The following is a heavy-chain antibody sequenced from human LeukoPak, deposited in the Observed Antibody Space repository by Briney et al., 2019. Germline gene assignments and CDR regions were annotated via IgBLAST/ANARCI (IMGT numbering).Heavy chain of an antibody. D-gene: IGHD3-3*01. CDR2: INPNSGGT. CDR1: GYTFTGYY. V-gene: IGHV1-2*02. J-gene: IGHJ6*03. Sequence: ASVKVSCKASGYTFTGYYMHWVRQAPGQGLEWMGWINPNSGGTNYAQRFQGRVTMTRDTSISTAYMELSRLRSDDTAVYYCARDWSASVYYYYIDVWGKGTTVTVSS. CDR3: ARDWSASVYYYYIDV.